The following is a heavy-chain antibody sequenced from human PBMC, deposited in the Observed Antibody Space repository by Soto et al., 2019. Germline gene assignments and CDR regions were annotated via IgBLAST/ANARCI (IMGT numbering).Heavy chain of an antibody. D-gene: IGHD2-15*01. CDR1: GFTFSSYA. J-gene: IGHJ4*02. CDR2: ISGTGGRT. V-gene: IGHV3-23*01. CDR3: ARDFTPAETPGDDFDY. Sequence: GGSLRLSCATPGFTFSSYAMSWVPQAPGKGLEWVSSISGTGGRTYYADSVKGRFTVSRDNSKNTVYLQMNGLRADDTSVYYCARDFTPAETPGDDFDYWGQGTLVTVSS.